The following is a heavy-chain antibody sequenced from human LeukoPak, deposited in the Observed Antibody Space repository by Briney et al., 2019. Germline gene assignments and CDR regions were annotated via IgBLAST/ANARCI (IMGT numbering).Heavy chain of an antibody. V-gene: IGHV3-49*03. J-gene: IGHJ4*02. CDR1: GFTFGDYA. Sequence: PGGSLRLSCTASGFTFGDYAVSWFRQAPGKRLEWVGFIKSKAYGGTTEYAASVKGRFTISRDDSKSIAYLQMNSLKTEDTAVYYCTRKELLWFGENYFDYWGQGTLVTVSS. D-gene: IGHD3-10*01. CDR2: IKSKAYGGTT. CDR3: TRKELLWFGENYFDY.